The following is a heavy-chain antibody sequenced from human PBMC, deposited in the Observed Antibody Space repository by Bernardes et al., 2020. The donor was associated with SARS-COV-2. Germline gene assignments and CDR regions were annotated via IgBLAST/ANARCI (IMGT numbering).Heavy chain of an antibody. CDR3: ARTNDYGYYLGYPNV. J-gene: IGHJ6*02. Sequence: SETLSLTCTVSGGSVTSGRNSWSWIRQPPGKGVEWIGEVSYSGTTNYSPSFKSRVTISLDTSKHQFSLDLRSVTTADTAVYYCARTNDYGYYLGYPNVWGHGTTVTVSS. D-gene: IGHD4-17*01. V-gene: IGHV4-61*01. CDR2: VSYSGTT. CDR1: GGSVTSGRNS.